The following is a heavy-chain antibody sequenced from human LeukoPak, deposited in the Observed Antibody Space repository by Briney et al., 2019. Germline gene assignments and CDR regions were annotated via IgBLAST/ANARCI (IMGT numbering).Heavy chain of an antibody. CDR3: ARDPWVGSTSLH. D-gene: IGHD1-26*01. Sequence: GGSLRLSCIASGFTVSSNYMTWARQPPGKGLEWVSLLYSDDSAYYADSVKGRFTVSRDNSQKALYLQMDRLRTEDTAIYYCARDPWVGSTSLHWGQGIQVTVSS. J-gene: IGHJ4*02. CDR2: LYSDDSA. V-gene: IGHV3-66*02. CDR1: GFTVSSNY.